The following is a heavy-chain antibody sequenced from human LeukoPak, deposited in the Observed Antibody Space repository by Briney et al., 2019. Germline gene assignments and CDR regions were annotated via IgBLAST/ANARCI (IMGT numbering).Heavy chain of an antibody. J-gene: IGHJ6*04. CDR1: GFTFSSYE. D-gene: IGHD4-17*01. V-gene: IGHV3-48*03. CDR3: ARDSYGDYPYYYYGMDV. Sequence: EGSLRLSCAASGFTFSSYEMNWVRQAPGKGLEWVSYISSSGSTIYYADSVKGRFTISRDNAKNSLYLQMNSLRAEDTAVYYCARDSYGDYPYYYYGMDVWGKGTTVTVSS. CDR2: ISSSGSTI.